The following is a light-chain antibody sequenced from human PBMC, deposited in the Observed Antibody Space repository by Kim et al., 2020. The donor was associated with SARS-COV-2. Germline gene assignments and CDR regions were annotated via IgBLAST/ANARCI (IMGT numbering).Light chain of an antibody. CDR2: DVS. CDR3: CSYAGTYIMV. Sequence: QSALTQPRSVSGSPGQSVTISCTGTTSEVDHFVYVSWYQHHPGKAPKLIIYDVSKRPSGVPDRFSGSKSGNTASLTISGLQSDDESDYYCCSYAGTYIMVFGGGTQLTVL. CDR1: TSEVDHFVY. V-gene: IGLV2-11*01. J-gene: IGLJ2*01.